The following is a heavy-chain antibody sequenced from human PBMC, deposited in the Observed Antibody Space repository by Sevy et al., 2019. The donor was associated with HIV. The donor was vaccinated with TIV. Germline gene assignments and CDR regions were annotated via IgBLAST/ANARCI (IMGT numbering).Heavy chain of an antibody. V-gene: IGHV3-7*01. D-gene: IGHD2-2*01. CDR3: ARAHRIVVVPAACDY. J-gene: IGHJ4*02. CDR1: GFTFSSYC. CDR2: IKQDGSEK. Sequence: GGSLRLSCAASGFTFSSYCMSLVRQAPGKGLEWVANIKQDGSEKYYVDSVKGRFTISKDNAKNSLYLQMNSLSAEDTAVYYCARAHRIVVVPAACDYWGQGTLVTVSS.